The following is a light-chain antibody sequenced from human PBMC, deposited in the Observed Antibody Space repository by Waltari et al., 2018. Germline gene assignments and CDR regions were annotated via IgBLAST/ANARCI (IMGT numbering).Light chain of an antibody. Sequence: QSALTQPASVSGSPGQSITISCTGTSSDVGGYNYASWYQQHPGKAPKFMIYDVSQRPSGVSNRFSGSKSGNTASLTISGLQAEDEADYYCSSYTSNNIWVFGGGTKLTVL. J-gene: IGLJ3*02. V-gene: IGLV2-14*01. CDR2: DVS. CDR1: SSDVGGYNY. CDR3: SSYTSNNIWV.